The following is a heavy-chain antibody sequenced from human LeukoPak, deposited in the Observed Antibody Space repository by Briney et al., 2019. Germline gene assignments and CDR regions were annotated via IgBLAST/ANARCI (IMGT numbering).Heavy chain of an antibody. CDR2: IVVGSGNT. CDR3: AADDPSYYDFWSGHHGDY. Sequence: ASVKVSCKASGFTFTSSAVQWVRQARGQRLEWIGWIVVGSGNTNYAQKFQERVTITRDMSTSTAYMELSSLRSEDTAVYYCAADDPSYYDFWSGHHGDYWGQGTLVTVSS. CDR1: GFTFTSSA. D-gene: IGHD3-3*01. V-gene: IGHV1-58*01. J-gene: IGHJ4*02.